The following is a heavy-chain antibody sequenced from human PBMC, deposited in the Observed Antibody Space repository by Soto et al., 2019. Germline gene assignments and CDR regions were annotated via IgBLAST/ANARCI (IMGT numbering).Heavy chain of an antibody. Sequence: VQLLESGGGLVQPGGSLRLSCAASGFTFSSYAMSWVRQAPGKGLEWVSAISGSGGSTYYADYVKGRFTISRDNSKNTLYLQMNNLRAENTAVYYCAKDVNRSRGSYLLDPLVVWGQGTLVTVSS. J-gene: IGHJ4*02. V-gene: IGHV3-23*01. D-gene: IGHD1-26*01. CDR1: GFTFSSYA. CDR3: AKDVNRSRGSYLLDPLVV. CDR2: ISGSGGST.